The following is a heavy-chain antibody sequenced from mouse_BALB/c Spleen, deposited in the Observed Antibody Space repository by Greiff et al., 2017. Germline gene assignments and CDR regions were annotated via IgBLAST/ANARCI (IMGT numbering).Heavy chain of an antibody. V-gene: IGHV14-1*02. CDR2: IDPENGNT. CDR1: GFNIKDYY. D-gene: IGHD2-3*01. J-gene: IGHJ4*01. CDR3: VTYESYAMDY. Sequence: EVQLQQSGAELVRPGALVKLSCKASGFNIKDYYMHWVKQRPEQGLEWIGWIDPENGNTIYDPKFQGKASITADTSSNTAYLQLSSLTSEDTAVYYCVTYESYAMDYWGQGTSVTVSS.